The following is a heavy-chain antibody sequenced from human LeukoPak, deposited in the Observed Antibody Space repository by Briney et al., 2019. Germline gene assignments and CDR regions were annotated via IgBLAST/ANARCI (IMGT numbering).Heavy chain of an antibody. D-gene: IGHD1-1*01. J-gene: IGHJ2*01. V-gene: IGHV4-4*07. CDR3: ARDGSRAGYFDL. CDR2: IYTSGST. CDR1: GVSISSYY. Sequence: PSETLSLTCTVSGVSISSYYWSWIRQPAGKGLEWIGRIYTSGSTNYNPSLKSRVTMSVDTSKNQFSLKLCSVTAADTAVYYCARDGSRAGYFDLWGRGTLVTVSS.